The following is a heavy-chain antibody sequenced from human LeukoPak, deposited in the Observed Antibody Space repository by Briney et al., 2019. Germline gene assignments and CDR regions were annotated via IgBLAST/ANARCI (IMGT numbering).Heavy chain of an antibody. CDR3: ARDTDSPHYYDSSGYLRAEAFDI. D-gene: IGHD3-22*01. J-gene: IGHJ3*02. CDR2: IYTSGST. CDR1: GGSISSYY. V-gene: IGHV4-4*07. Sequence: SETLSLTCTVSGGSISSYYWSWIRQPAGKGLEWIGRIYTSGSTNYNPSLKSRVTMSVDTSKNQFSLKLSSVTAADTAVYYCARDTDSPHYYDSSGYLRAEAFDIWGQGTIVTVSS.